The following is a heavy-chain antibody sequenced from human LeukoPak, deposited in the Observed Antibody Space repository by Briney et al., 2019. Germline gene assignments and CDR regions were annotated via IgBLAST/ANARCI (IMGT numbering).Heavy chain of an antibody. D-gene: IGHD1-26*01. CDR1: GYTFTDYY. V-gene: IGHV1-2*02. J-gene: IGHJ4*02. Sequence: ASVKVSCKASGYTFTDYYMHWVRQAPGQGLEWMGWVNPNSGGPVYAQKLQGRVTMTRDTSISTAYMELSRLTSDDTAVYYCARANSGSYYNYWGQGTLVTVSS. CDR3: ARANSGSYYNY. CDR2: VNPNSGGP.